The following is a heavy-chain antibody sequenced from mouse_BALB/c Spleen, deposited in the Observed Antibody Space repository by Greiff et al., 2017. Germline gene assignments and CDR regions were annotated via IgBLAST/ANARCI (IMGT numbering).Heavy chain of an antibody. Sequence: EVQLQQSGPELVKPGASVKMSCKASGYTFTSYVMHWVKQKPGQGLEWIGYINPYNDGTKYNEKFKGKATLTSDKSSSTAYMELSSLTSEDSAVYYWARGGGGNSYAMDYWGQGTSVTVSS. CDR2: INPYNDGT. J-gene: IGHJ4*01. V-gene: IGHV1-14*01. CDR3: ARGGGGNSYAMDY. CDR1: GYTFTSYV.